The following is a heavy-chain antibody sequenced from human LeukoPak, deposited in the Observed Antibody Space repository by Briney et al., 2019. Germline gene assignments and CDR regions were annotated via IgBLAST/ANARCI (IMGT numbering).Heavy chain of an antibody. CDR2: INPNSGGT. CDR1: GYTFTGYY. CDR3: ARVGPMTPRAFDI. Sequence: GASVKVSCKASGYTFTGYYMHWVRQAPGQGLEWMGWINPNSGGTNYAQKFQGRVTMTRDTSISTAYMELSRLRSDDTAVYYCARVGPMTPRAFDIWGQGTMVTVSS. V-gene: IGHV1-2*02. J-gene: IGHJ3*02. D-gene: IGHD2-15*01.